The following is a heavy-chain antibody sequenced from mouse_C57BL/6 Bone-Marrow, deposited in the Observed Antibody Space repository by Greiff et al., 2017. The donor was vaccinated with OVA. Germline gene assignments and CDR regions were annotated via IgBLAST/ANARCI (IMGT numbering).Heavy chain of an antibody. Sequence: VQLQQSGAELVRPGASVKLSCTASGFNIKDDYMHWVKQRPEQGLEWIGWIDPENGDTEYASKFQGKATITADTSSNPAYLQLSSLTSEDTAVYYCTDYGSLDYWGQGTTLTVSS. V-gene: IGHV14-4*01. D-gene: IGHD1-1*01. CDR2: IDPENGDT. CDR3: TDYGSLDY. CDR1: GFNIKDDY. J-gene: IGHJ2*01.